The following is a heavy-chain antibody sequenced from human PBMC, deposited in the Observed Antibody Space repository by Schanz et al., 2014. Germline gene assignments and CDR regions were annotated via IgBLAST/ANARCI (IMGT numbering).Heavy chain of an antibody. CDR3: ARDTTWRLDL. Sequence: QVQLQESGPGLVKPSQTLSLTCTVSGGSIRSGTYYWSWIRQPAGKALEWVGRVFPNGITNYNPSLKSRVPIPLDPSKNRFPLSVTSLAAADTAVDYCARDTTWRLDLWGRGTLVTVSS. D-gene: IGHD1-1*01. CDR2: VFPNGIT. V-gene: IGHV4-61*02. J-gene: IGHJ2*01. CDR1: GGSIRSGTYY.